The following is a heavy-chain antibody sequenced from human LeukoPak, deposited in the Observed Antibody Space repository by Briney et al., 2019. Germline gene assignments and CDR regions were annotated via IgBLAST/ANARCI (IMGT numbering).Heavy chain of an antibody. CDR1: GFTFSSYW. CDR2: IKQDGSAQ. CDR3: ARVSAAGTGFLDL. D-gene: IGHD6-13*01. V-gene: IGHV3-7*01. Sequence: GGSLRLSCAASGFTFSSYWTSWVRQAPGKGLEWVANIKQDGSAQNYVDSVKGRLTTSRDNAKNSLFLQMNSLRVEDTALYYCARVSAAGTGFLDLWGRGTLVLVSA. J-gene: IGHJ2*01.